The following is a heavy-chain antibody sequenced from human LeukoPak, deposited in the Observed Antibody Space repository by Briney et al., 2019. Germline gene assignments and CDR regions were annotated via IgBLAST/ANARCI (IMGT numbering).Heavy chain of an antibody. J-gene: IGHJ4*02. CDR3: ARENLADYYDSSGYFDY. V-gene: IGHV3-20*04. D-gene: IGHD3-22*01. Sequence: GGSLRLSCAASGFTFDDYGMSWVRQAPGKGLEWVSRINWNGGSTCYADSVKGRFTISRDNAKNSLYLQMNSLRAEDTALYYCARENLADYYDSSGYFDYWGQGTLVTVSS. CDR2: INWNGGST. CDR1: GFTFDDYG.